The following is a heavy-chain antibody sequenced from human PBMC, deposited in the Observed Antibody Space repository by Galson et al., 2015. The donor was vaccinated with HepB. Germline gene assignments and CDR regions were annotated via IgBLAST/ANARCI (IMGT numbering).Heavy chain of an antibody. V-gene: IGHV3-23*01. CDR3: ARGGDILTGYQSYFDF. D-gene: IGHD3-9*01. Sequence: SLRLSCAASGLTFSTYAMSWVRQAPGKGLEWLSTISGSGGSIYYADSVKGRFAISRDNAKNTLYLQMNSLRAEDTAVYYCARGGDILTGYQSYFDFWGQGTLVTVSS. CDR2: ISGSGGSI. CDR1: GLTFSTYA. J-gene: IGHJ4*02.